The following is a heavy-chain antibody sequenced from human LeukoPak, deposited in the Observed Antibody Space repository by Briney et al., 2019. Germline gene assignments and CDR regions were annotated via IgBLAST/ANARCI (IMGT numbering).Heavy chain of an antibody. Sequence: GGSLRLSCAASGFTVSSNYMSWVRQAPGKGLEWVSVIYSGGSTYYAASVKGRFTISRDNSRNTLYLQMNSLRAKDAAVYYCSRGGYGDYNNWFDPWGQGTLVIVSS. CDR1: GFTVSSNY. J-gene: IGHJ5*02. CDR2: IYSGGST. CDR3: SRGGYGDYNNWFDP. V-gene: IGHV3-53*01. D-gene: IGHD4-17*01.